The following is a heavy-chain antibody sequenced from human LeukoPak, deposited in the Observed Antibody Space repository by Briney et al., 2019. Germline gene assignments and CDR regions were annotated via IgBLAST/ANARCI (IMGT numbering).Heavy chain of an antibody. CDR1: GYTLNSYD. Sequence: ASVKVSCKASGYTLNSYDINWVRQATGQGLEWMGWMNPNTGNTGYGERFQGRVTMTRDNSISTAYMELNSLTSEDTAVYYCARVVIRGVMCIGYWGQGTLVTVSS. V-gene: IGHV1-8*01. CDR2: MNPNTGNT. CDR3: ARVVIRGVMCIGY. D-gene: IGHD3-10*01. J-gene: IGHJ4*02.